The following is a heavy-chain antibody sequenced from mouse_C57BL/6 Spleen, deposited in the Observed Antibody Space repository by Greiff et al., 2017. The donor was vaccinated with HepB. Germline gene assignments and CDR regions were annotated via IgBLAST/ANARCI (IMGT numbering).Heavy chain of an antibody. CDR1: GYTFTSYW. J-gene: IGHJ4*01. Sequence: QVQLQQPGAELVMPGASVKLSCKASGYTFTSYWMHWVKQRPGQGLEWIGEIDPSDSYTNYNQKFKGKSTLTVDKSSSTAYMQLSSLTSEDSAVYYGARTHCYGSPLSAMDYWGQGTSVTVSS. CDR3: ARTHCYGSPLSAMDY. D-gene: IGHD1-1*01. CDR2: IDPSDSYT. V-gene: IGHV1-69*01.